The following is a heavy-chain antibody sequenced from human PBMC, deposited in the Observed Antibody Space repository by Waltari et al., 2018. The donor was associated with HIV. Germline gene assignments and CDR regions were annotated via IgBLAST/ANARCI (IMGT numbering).Heavy chain of an antibody. D-gene: IGHD3-22*01. V-gene: IGHV3-74*01. CDR1: GFTFSAYW. Sequence: EVQLVESGGGSVQPGGSLRLSCAASGFTFSAYWMHWVRQAPGKGLGWVSRIKTDGSTTTYADCVEGRFTSSRDNAKNTLYLQMSSLRAEDTAVYYCARDKTDNSVYYFSYYYFYGLDVWGQGTTVTVSS. J-gene: IGHJ6*02. CDR2: IKTDGSTT. CDR3: ARDKTDNSVYYFSYYYFYGLDV.